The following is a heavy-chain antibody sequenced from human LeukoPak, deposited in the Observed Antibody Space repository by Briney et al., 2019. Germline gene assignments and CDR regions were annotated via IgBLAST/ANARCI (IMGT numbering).Heavy chain of an antibody. V-gene: IGHV4-34*01. D-gene: IGHD3-22*01. Sequence: SETLSLTCAVYGGSFSGYYWSWIRQPPGKGLEWIGEINHSGSTNYNPSLKSRVTISVDTSKNQFSLKLSSVTAADTAVYYCAGQAWYYYDGDYYFDYWGQGTLVTVSS. J-gene: IGHJ4*02. CDR1: GGSFSGYY. CDR3: AGQAWYYYDGDYYFDY. CDR2: INHSGST.